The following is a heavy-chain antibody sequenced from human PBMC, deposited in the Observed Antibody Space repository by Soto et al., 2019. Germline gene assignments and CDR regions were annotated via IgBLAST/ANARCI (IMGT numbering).Heavy chain of an antibody. V-gene: IGHV5-51*01. D-gene: IGHD5-18*01. J-gene: IGHJ5*02. Sequence: GESLKISCQASGYSFTSYWIAWVRQMPGKGLEWMGIIYPSDSETRFSPSFQGQVNISADKSVSTAYLQWSSLKASDTAMYYCARLRGTLWLHENWFDPWGQGTLVTVSS. CDR3: ARLRGTLWLHENWFDP. CDR2: IYPSDSET. CDR1: GYSFTSYW.